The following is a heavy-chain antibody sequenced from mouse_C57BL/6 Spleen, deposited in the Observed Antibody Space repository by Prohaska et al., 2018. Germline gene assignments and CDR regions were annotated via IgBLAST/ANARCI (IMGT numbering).Heavy chain of an antibody. Sequence: DQKINCGEQSNGKRLEWVGVINLHYGTTSYNQKYKGKATLTVDQSSSTAYMQLNSLTSEDSAVYYCASYGNFAYWGQGTLVTVSA. CDR3: ASYGNFAY. D-gene: IGHD2-1*01. V-gene: IGHV1-39*01. CDR2: INLHYGTT. J-gene: IGHJ3*01. CDR1: DQK.